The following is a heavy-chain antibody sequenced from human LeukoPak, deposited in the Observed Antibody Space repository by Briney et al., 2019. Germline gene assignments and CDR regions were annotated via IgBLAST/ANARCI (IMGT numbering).Heavy chain of an antibody. D-gene: IGHD1-1*01. J-gene: IGHJ5*01. CDR3: ARDGTLTEGPFDP. Sequence: PGRSLRLSCAAPGITFSSFGMHWLRQAPGKGLEWVAFIWYDGSNKYYADSVKGRFTISRDNSKNTLYLQMNSLRAEDTAVYYCARDGTLTEGPFDPWGRGTLVTVSS. CDR1: GITFSSFG. V-gene: IGHV3-33*01. CDR2: IWYDGSNK.